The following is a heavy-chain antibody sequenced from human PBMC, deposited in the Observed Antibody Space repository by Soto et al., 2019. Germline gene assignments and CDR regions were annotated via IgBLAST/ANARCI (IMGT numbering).Heavy chain of an antibody. CDR3: AKGRYYDSSGYPPGFDY. CDR1: GFTFSSYA. D-gene: IGHD3-22*01. CDR2: ISGSGGST. J-gene: IGHJ4*02. Sequence: SCAASGFTFSSYAMSWVRQAPGKGLEWVSAISGSGGSTYYADSVKGRFTISRDNSKNTLYLQMNSLRAEDTAVYYCAKGRYYDSSGYPPGFDYWGQGTQVTVSS. V-gene: IGHV3-23*01.